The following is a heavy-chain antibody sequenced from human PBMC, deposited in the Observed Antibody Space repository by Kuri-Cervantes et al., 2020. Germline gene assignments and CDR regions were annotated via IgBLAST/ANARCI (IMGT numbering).Heavy chain of an antibody. D-gene: IGHD3-9*01. CDR1: GYTFTTYG. CDR3: ARANSAGYSTYYYYYMDV. CDR2: ISAYNGDT. V-gene: IGHV1-18*01. J-gene: IGHJ6*03. Sequence: ASVTVSCKTSGYTFTTYGVHWVRQAPGQGPEWMGWISAYNGDTNYAQKLQGRVTMTTDTATSTAYMELRSLKSDDTAVYYFARANSAGYSTYYYYYMDVWGKGTTVTVSS.